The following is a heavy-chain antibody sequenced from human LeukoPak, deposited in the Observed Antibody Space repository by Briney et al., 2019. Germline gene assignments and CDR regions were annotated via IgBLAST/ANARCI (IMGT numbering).Heavy chain of an antibody. CDR1: GFTFGDYA. CDR2: IRSKAYGGTT. J-gene: IGHJ4*02. D-gene: IGHD3-22*01. Sequence: PGGSLRLSCTASGFTFGDYAMSWFRQAPGKGLEWVGFIRSKAYGGTTEYAASVKGRFTISRDDSKSIAYLQMNSLKTEDTAVYYCTRYYYDSSGYYYIPRNFDYWGQGTLVTVSS. V-gene: IGHV3-49*03. CDR3: TRYYYDSSGYYYIPRNFDY.